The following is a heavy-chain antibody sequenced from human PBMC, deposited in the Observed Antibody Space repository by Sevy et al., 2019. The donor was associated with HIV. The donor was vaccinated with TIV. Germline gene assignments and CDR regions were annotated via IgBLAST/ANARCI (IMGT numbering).Heavy chain of an antibody. V-gene: IGHV1-69*10. D-gene: IGHD1-26*01. CDR3: AREIVGATSSYYYYYMDV. CDR2: TIPILGIA. J-gene: IGHJ6*03. Sequence: ASVKVSCKASGGTFSSYAISWVRQAPGQGLEWMGGTIPILGIANYAQKFQGRVTITADKSTSTAYMELSSLRSEDTAVYYCAREIVGATSSYYYYYMDVWGKGTTVTVSS. CDR1: GGTFSSYA.